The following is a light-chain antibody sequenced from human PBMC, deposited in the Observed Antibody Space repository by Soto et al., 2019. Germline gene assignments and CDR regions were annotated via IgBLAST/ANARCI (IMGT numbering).Light chain of an antibody. CDR2: AAS. J-gene: IGKJ2*02. V-gene: IGKV1-39*01. Sequence: IQMTQSPSSLSASVGDRVTITCGASQSISSYLNWYQQKPGKAPKLLIYAASSLQSGVPSRFSGSGSGTDFTLTISSLQPEDGATYCCQQSECTPCTFGQGTKLDIK. CDR1: QSISSY. CDR3: QQSECTPCT.